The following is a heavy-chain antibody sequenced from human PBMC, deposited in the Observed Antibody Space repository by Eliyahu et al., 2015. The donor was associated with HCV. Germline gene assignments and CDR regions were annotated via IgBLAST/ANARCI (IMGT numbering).Heavy chain of an antibody. CDR1: GFTFXXYG. CDR3: AKDRDQMVQGVIRSQVFDY. CDR2: ISYDGSNK. Sequence: QVQLVESGGGVVQPGRSLXLSCXXSGFTFXXYGLXWVRQAPGKGLEWVAVISYDGSNKYYADSVKGRFTISRDNSKNTLYLQMNSLRAEDTAVYYCAKDRDQMVQGVIRSQVFDYWGQGTLVTVSS. D-gene: IGHD3-10*01. J-gene: IGHJ4*02. V-gene: IGHV3-30*18.